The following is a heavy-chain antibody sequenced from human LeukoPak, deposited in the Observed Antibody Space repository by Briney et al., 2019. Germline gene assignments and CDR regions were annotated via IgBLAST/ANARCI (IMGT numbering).Heavy chain of an antibody. V-gene: IGHV3-15*01. CDR3: TTELDVRPNHY. D-gene: IGHD1-14*01. CDR2: IKRKSDGGTT. Sequence: GGSLRLSCAASGLTFSSAWMSWVRQAPGKGLEWVGRIKRKSDGGTTDYAAPVKGRFTISSDDSKNTLYLQMNSLKSEDTAVYYCTTELDVRPNHYWGQGTLVTVSS. J-gene: IGHJ4*02. CDR1: GLTFSSAW.